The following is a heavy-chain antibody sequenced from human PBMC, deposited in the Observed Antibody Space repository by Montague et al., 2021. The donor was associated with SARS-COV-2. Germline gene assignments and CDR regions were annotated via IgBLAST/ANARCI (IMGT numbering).Heavy chain of an antibody. V-gene: IGHV4-59*01. J-gene: IGHJ5*02. CDR3: ARDVPYDSIDA. D-gene: IGHD3-22*01. CDR2: IYFRGSA. Sequence: SETLSPTCTVSGGSLSPDYWFWIRQPPGKGLEWIGYIYFRGSANYNPSLKSRVTLSVDTSTNQISLKVNSVTAADTAVYYCARDVPYDSIDAWGQGTLVTVSS. CDR1: GGSLSPDY.